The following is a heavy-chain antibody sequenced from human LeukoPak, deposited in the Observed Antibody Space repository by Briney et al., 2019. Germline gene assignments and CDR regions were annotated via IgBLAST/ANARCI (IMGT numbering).Heavy chain of an antibody. CDR1: GFTFDDYA. D-gene: IGHD1-26*01. CDR2: ISWNSGSI. Sequence: SGGSLRLSCAASGFTFDDYAMHWVRQAPGKGLEWVSGISWNSGSIGYADSVKGRFTISRDNAKNSLYLQMNSLRAEDTAVYYCAREYIVGATLSFDYWGQGTLVTVSS. CDR3: AREYIVGATLSFDY. J-gene: IGHJ4*02. V-gene: IGHV3-9*01.